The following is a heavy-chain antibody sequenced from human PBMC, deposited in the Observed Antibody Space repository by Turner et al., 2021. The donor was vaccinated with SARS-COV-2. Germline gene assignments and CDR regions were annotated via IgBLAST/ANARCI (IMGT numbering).Heavy chain of an antibody. V-gene: IGHV3-7*01. CDR3: ASGSGWLIDY. CDR2: IDQDNSEQ. J-gene: IGHJ4*02. D-gene: IGHD6-13*01. CDR1: EFTFSTYW. Sequence: EVQLVESGGRLVQPGEPLRLSCVASEFTFSTYWMNWVRQAPGKAPEWVANIDQDNSEQNYVDSVRGRFTISRDNAKNSLYLQMNSLRAVDTAVYYCASGSGWLIDYWGQGTLVTVSS.